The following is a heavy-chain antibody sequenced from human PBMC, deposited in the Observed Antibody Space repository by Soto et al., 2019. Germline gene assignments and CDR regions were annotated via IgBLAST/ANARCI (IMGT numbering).Heavy chain of an antibody. CDR1: GGTFSSYA. D-gene: IGHD2-2*01. Sequence: SVKVSCKASGGTFSSYAISWVRQAPGQGLEWMGGIIPIFGTANYAQKFQGRVTITADESTSTAYMELSSLRSEDTAVYYCASAPTSIVVVPAAIPWFDPWGQGTLVTVSS. J-gene: IGHJ5*02. CDR3: ASAPTSIVVVPAAIPWFDP. V-gene: IGHV1-69*13. CDR2: IIPIFGTA.